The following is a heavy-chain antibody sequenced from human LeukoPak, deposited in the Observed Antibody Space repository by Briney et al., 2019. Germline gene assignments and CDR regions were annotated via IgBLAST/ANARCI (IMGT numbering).Heavy chain of an antibody. J-gene: IGHJ6*02. CDR2: ISAYNGNT. V-gene: IGHV1-18*01. D-gene: IGHD3-10*01. CDR1: GYTFTSYG. CDR3: ARGSMVRGVYYYYGMDV. Sequence: GASVKVSCKASGYTFTSYGIRWVRQAPGQGLEWMGWISAYNGNTNYAQKLQGRVTMTTDTSTSTAYMELRSLRSDDTAVYYCARGSMVRGVYYYYGMDVWGQGTTVTVSS.